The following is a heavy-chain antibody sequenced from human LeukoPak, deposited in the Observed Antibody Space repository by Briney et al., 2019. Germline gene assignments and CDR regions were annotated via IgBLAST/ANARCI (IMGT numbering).Heavy chain of an antibody. Sequence: GGSLRFSCAASGFTFSTYAMSWVRQAPGKGMEWVSYISSSGSTIYYADSVKGRFTISRDNAKNSLYLQMNSLRAEDTAVYYCARVIYRDNVPAFDYWGQGTLVTVSS. J-gene: IGHJ4*02. CDR3: ARVIYRDNVPAFDY. D-gene: IGHD4-17*01. V-gene: IGHV3-48*03. CDR2: ISSSGSTI. CDR1: GFTFSTYA.